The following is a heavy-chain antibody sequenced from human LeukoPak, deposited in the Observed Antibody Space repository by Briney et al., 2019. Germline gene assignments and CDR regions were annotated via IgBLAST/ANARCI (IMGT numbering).Heavy chain of an antibody. Sequence: GGSLRLSCAASGFTFSSYAMHWVRQAPGKGLEWVAVISYDGSNKYYADSVKGRFTISRDNSKNTLYVQMNSLRDEDTALYYCAKDQRWESPHYLDSWGQGTLVTVSS. J-gene: IGHJ4*02. D-gene: IGHD1-26*01. CDR1: GFTFSSYA. CDR2: ISYDGSNK. CDR3: AKDQRWESPHYLDS. V-gene: IGHV3-30-3*01.